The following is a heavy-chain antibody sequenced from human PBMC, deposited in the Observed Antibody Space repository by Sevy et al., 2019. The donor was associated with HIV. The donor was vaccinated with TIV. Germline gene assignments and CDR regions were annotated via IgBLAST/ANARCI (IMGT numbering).Heavy chain of an antibody. V-gene: IGHV3-15*07. D-gene: IGHD4-4*01. J-gene: IGHJ4*02. CDR3: TTDPAPCSDTSTFNYVCPDAY. Sequence: GGSLRLSCAASGVSSSNAWMNWVRQAPGKGLEWVGHIKCTIDGGPTPRYAAPVSDRFTISKDYSSDTLYVHLQMNSLRTEDTAVYYCTTDPAPCSDTSTFNYVCPDAYWRQGTLFIVSS. CDR1: GVSSSNAW. CDR2: IKCTIDGGPTP.